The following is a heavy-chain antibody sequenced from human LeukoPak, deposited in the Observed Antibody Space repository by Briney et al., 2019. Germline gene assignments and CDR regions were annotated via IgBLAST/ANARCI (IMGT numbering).Heavy chain of an antibody. D-gene: IGHD3-16*01. V-gene: IGHV1-69*04. CDR3: ARSTRGWVVTFYYYYYGMDV. CDR2: IIPILGIA. Sequence: ASVKVSCKASGVTFSSYAISWVRQAPGQGLEWMGRIIPILGIANYAQKFQGRVTITADKSTSTAYMEVSSLRSEDTAVYYCARSTRGWVVTFYYYYYGMDVWGQGTTVTVSS. J-gene: IGHJ6*02. CDR1: GVTFSSYA.